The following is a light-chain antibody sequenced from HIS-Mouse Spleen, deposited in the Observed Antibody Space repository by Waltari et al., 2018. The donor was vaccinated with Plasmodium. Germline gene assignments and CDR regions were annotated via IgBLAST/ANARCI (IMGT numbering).Light chain of an antibody. CDR2: KDS. CDR3: QSADSSGTYVV. CDR1: ALPTHY. V-gene: IGLV3-25*03. J-gene: IGLJ2*01. Sequence: SYELTQPPSVAVSPGPTAGITCSGDALPTHYAYWYQQKPGQAPVLVIYKDSERPSGIPERFSGSSSGTTVTLTISGVQAEDEADYYCQSADSSGTYVVFGGGTKLTVL.